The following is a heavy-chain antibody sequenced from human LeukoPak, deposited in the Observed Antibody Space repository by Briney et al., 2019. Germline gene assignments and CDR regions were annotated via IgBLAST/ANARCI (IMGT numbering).Heavy chain of an antibody. V-gene: IGHV1-69*13. CDR1: GGTFSSYA. D-gene: IGHD2-2*01. CDR3: ACGRYCSSTSCYYYYCYGMDV. CDR2: IIPIFGTA. Sequence: SVKVSCKASGGTFSSYAISWVRQAPGQGLEWMGGIIPIFGTANYAQKFQGRVTITADESTSTAYMELSSLRSEDTAVYYCACGRYCSSTSCYYYYCYGMDVWGQGTTVTVSS. J-gene: IGHJ6*02.